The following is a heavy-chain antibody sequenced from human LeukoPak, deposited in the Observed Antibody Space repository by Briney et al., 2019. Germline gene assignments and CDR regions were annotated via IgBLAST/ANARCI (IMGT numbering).Heavy chain of an antibody. J-gene: IGHJ5*02. CDR1: GGSISSGYYN. Sequence: SETLSLTCTVSGGSISSGYYNWSWIRQPAGQGLEWIGRIYTSGSTNYNPSLKSRLTISVDTSKKQFSLKLSSVTAADTAVYYCARGGKNWFDPWGQGTLVSVSS. CDR2: IYTSGST. CDR3: ARGGKNWFDP. V-gene: IGHV4-61*02.